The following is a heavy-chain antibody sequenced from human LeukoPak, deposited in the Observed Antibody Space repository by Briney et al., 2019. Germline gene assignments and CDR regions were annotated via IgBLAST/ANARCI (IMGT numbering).Heavy chain of an antibody. CDR1: GGSLSGYY. CDR2: INHSGST. J-gene: IGHJ6*02. Sequence: SETLSLTCAVYGGSLSGYYWSWIRQPPGKGLEWIGEINHSGSTNYNPSLKSRVTISVDTSKNQFSLKLSSVTAADTAVYYCARVTGTTYYYYGMDVWGQGTTVTVSS. D-gene: IGHD1-7*01. V-gene: IGHV4-34*01. CDR3: ARVTGTTYYYYGMDV.